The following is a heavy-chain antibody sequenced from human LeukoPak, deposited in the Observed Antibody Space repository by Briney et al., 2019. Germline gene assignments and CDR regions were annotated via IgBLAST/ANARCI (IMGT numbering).Heavy chain of an antibody. CDR3: GSGARPPHYYYYMDV. D-gene: IGHD3-16*01. CDR1: GGTFNSYG. CDR2: IIPILGTA. Sequence: SVKVSCTASGGTFNSYGIIWVRQAPGQGHEWMGGIIPILGTANYAQKFQGRVTITADKSTSTAYMELSSLRSEDTAVYYCGSGARPPHYYYYMDVWGKGTTVTVSS. V-gene: IGHV1-69*10. J-gene: IGHJ6*03.